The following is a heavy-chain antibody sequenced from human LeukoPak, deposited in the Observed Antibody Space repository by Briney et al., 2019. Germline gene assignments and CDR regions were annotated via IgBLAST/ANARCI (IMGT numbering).Heavy chain of an antibody. CDR1: GFTLSSYS. D-gene: IGHD3-10*01. J-gene: IGHJ6*03. V-gene: IGHV3-48*01. CDR2: ISSTANTI. Sequence: GGSLRLSCEASGFTLSSYSMSWVRQAPGKGLEWISYISSTANTIYYADSVKGRFTISRDNAKNSLYLQMNSLRAEDTAVYYCARVSSKTMVRAIITKKNYYYYYMDVWGKGTTVTISS. CDR3: ARVSSKTMVRAIITKKNYYYYYMDV.